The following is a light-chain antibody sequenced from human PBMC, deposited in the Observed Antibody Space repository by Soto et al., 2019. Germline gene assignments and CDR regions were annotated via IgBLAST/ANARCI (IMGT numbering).Light chain of an antibody. Sequence: DIQMTQSPSTLSASVGDRVTITCRASQSISSWLAWYQQKPGKAPKLLIYDASSLESGVPSRFSGSGFGTEFTLTISSLQPDDFATYYCQQYNTYSQYTFGQGTMLEIK. CDR1: QSISSW. CDR2: DAS. CDR3: QQYNTYSQYT. V-gene: IGKV1-5*01. J-gene: IGKJ2*01.